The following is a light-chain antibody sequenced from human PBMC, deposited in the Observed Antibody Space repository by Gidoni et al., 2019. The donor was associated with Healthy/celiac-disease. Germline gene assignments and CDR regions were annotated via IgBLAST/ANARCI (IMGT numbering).Light chain of an antibody. V-gene: IGKV1-33*01. CDR3: QQYDNLPVT. Sequence: DIQMTQSPSSLSASVGDRVTITCQASQDISNYLNWYQQKTGKAPKLLIYDASNLETGVPSRFSVSGSGTDFTFTISSLQPEDIATYYCQQYDNLPVTFGQGTRLEIK. J-gene: IGKJ5*01. CDR2: DAS. CDR1: QDISNY.